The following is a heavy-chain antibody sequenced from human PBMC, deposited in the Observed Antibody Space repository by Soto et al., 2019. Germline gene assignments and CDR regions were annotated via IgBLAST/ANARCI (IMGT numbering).Heavy chain of an antibody. Sequence: EVQLVQSGAEVKKPGEALKISCKGSGYSFTSYWIGWVRQMPGKGLEWMGIISPGDSDTRNTPSFQGQVTISADKSISTAYLQWSSLKASDTAMYYCARPRDGHKGKNYYGMDVWGQGTTVTVYS. J-gene: IGHJ6*02. CDR1: GYSFTSYW. CDR3: ARPRDGHKGKNYYGMDV. CDR2: ISPGDSDT. V-gene: IGHV5-51*01.